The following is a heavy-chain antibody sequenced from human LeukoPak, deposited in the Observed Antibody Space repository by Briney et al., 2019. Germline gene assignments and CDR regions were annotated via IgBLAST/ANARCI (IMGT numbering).Heavy chain of an antibody. Sequence: PGGSLRLSCAASGFTFSSYAMSWVRQAPGKGLEWVSAISGSGGSTYYADSVKGRFTISRDNSKNTLYLQMNSLRAEDTAVYYCAKVPCSSTSCRGDAFDIWGQGTMVTVSS. V-gene: IGHV3-23*01. CDR3: AKVPCSSTSCRGDAFDI. J-gene: IGHJ3*02. D-gene: IGHD2-2*01. CDR2: ISGSGGST. CDR1: GFTFSSYA.